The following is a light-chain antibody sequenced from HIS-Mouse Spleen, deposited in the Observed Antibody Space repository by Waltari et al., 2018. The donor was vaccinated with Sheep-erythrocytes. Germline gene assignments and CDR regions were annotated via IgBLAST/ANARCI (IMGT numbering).Light chain of an antibody. CDR3: QQRSNWYT. CDR1: QSVSSD. V-gene: IGKV3-11*01. J-gene: IGKJ2*01. CDR2: DAS. Sequence: EIVLTQSPATLSLSPGERATLSCRASQSVSSDLAWYQQKPGQAPRLLIYDASNRATGIPARFSGSGSGTDFTLTISSLQPEDFAVYYCQQRSNWYTFGQGTTLEIK.